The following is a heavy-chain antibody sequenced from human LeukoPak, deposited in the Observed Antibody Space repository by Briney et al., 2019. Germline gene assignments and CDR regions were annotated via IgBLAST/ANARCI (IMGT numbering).Heavy chain of an antibody. CDR1: GGSISSYY. CDR3: ARVVQWAAELWWFEREYYYYYMDV. D-gene: IGHD2-8*02. Sequence: NASETLSLTCTVSGGSISSYYWSWIRQPPGKGLEWIGYIYYSGSTNYNPSLKSRVTISVDTSKNQFSLKLSSVTAADTAVYYCARVVQWAAELWWFEREYYYYYMDVWGKGTTVTISS. CDR2: IYYSGST. J-gene: IGHJ6*03. V-gene: IGHV4-59*01.